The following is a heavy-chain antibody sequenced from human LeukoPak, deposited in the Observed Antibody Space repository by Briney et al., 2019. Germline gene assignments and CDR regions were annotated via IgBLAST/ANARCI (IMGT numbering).Heavy chain of an antibody. J-gene: IGHJ5*02. V-gene: IGHV1-18*01. Sequence: ASVKVSCKASGYTFTSYGISWVRQAPGQGLEWMGWISAYNGNTNYAQKLQGRVTMTTDTSTSTAYMELRSLRSDDTAVYYCARDTVVVPAAMPWFDPWGLGTLVTVSS. CDR3: ARDTVVVPAAMPWFDP. CDR1: GYTFTSYG. CDR2: ISAYNGNT. D-gene: IGHD2-2*01.